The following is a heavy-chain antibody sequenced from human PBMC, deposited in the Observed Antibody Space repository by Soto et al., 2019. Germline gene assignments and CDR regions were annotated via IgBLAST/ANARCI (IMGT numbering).Heavy chain of an antibody. Sequence: GGSLRLSCAASGFTFSSYGMHWVRQAPGKGLEWVSYISGSGSTSLYADFVKGRFTISRDNAKNSLYLQMSSLRPEDTAVYYCARDFPDYWGQGTLVTVSS. CDR3: ARDFPDY. CDR2: ISGSGSTS. V-gene: IGHV3-48*04. J-gene: IGHJ4*02. CDR1: GFTFSSYG.